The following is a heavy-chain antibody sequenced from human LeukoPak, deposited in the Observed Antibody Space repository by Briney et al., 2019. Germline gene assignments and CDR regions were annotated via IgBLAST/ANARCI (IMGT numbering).Heavy chain of an antibody. Sequence: SETLSLTCTVSGGSISSHYWSWIRQPPGKGLEWIGYIYYSGSTNYNPSLKSRVTISVDTSKNQFSLKLSSVTAADTAVYYCAGITIFNYMDVWGKGTTVTVSS. J-gene: IGHJ6*03. D-gene: IGHD3-9*01. CDR2: IYYSGST. V-gene: IGHV4-59*11. CDR3: AGITIFNYMDV. CDR1: GGSISSHY.